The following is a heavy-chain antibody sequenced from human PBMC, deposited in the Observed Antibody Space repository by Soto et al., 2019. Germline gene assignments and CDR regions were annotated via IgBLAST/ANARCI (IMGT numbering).Heavy chain of an antibody. D-gene: IGHD1-7*01. Sequence: QVQLQQWGAGLLKPSENLSLTCAVYGGSFSGHYWSWIRQPPGKGLEWIGEISPGGSTNYKPSLQSRVTMSGDTSKNQFSLKLSAVTAADTAVYYCARGRGGLHRTAELHSWGQGTLVTVSS. CDR3: ARGRGGLHRTAELHS. CDR2: ISPGGST. V-gene: IGHV4-34*01. J-gene: IGHJ4*02. CDR1: GGSFSGHY.